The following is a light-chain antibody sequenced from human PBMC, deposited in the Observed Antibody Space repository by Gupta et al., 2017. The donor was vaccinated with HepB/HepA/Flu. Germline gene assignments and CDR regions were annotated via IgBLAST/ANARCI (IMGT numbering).Light chain of an antibody. CDR2: EVT. Sequence: QSAPTQPPSASGSPGQSVTISCTGTSSDVGNYNYVSWYQQLPGKAPKLMIYEVTNRPSGVPDRFSGSKSGNTASLTVSGLQAEDEADYYCSSYAGNNIWVFGGGTKLTVL. V-gene: IGLV2-8*01. J-gene: IGLJ3*02. CDR1: SSDVGNYNY. CDR3: SSYAGNNIWV.